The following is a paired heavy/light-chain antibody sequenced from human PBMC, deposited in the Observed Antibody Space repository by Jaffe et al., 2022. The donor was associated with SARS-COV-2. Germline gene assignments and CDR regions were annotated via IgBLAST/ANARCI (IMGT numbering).Light chain of an antibody. J-gene: IGKJ2*01. Sequence: DIQMTQSPSTLSASVGDRVTITCRASQSISTWLAWYQQKPGKAPNLLMYTPSSLASGVPSRFSGSGSGTEFTLTISSLQPDDFATYYCQQYYKPPYTFGQGTKLEIK. V-gene: IGKV1-5*03. CDR2: TPS. CDR3: QQYYKPPYT. CDR1: QSISTW.
Heavy chain of an antibody. CDR1: GFTFSNFW. Sequence: EVQLVESGGGLVQPGGSLRLSCAASGFTFSNFWMTWVRQAPGKGLEWVANVKQDGSDKYYVDSVKGRFTISRDNAKDSLYLQMNSLRAEDTAVYYCARAGRFGPGTPDYWGQGTLVTVSS. D-gene: IGHD3-10*01. V-gene: IGHV3-7*01. CDR2: VKQDGSDK. CDR3: ARAGRFGPGTPDY. J-gene: IGHJ4*02.